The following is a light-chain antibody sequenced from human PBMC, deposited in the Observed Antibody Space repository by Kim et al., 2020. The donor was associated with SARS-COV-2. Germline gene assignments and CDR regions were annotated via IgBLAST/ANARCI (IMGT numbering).Light chain of an antibody. V-gene: IGKV3-15*01. CDR1: QTVRTN. J-gene: IGKJ2*01. Sequence: VSTGERATLTCRASQTVRTNLGRYRQKPGQAHSLVIYDASTRAAGIPPRFSGSGSGTEFTLTISSLQSEEFVIYYCHRDNNWPDTFGQGTKLEI. CDR3: HRDNNWPDT. CDR2: DAS.